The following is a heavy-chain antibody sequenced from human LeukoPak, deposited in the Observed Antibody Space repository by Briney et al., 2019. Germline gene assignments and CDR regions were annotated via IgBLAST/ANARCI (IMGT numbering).Heavy chain of an antibody. CDR1: GYTFTGYY. D-gene: IGHD6-19*01. J-gene: IGHJ6*02. CDR2: INPNSGGT. CDR3: ARDIAVAGRLLYYYYGMDV. Sequence: ASVKVSCKASGYTFTGYYMHWVRQAPGQGLGWMGWINPNSGGTNYAQKFQGRVTMTRDTSISTAYMELSRLRSDDTAVYYCARDIAVAGRLLYYYYGMDVWGQGTTVTVSS. V-gene: IGHV1-2*02.